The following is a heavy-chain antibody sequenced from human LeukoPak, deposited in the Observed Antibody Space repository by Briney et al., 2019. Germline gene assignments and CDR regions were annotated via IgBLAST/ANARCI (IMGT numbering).Heavy chain of an antibody. J-gene: IGHJ3*02. CDR2: ISYDGSNK. D-gene: IGHD6-13*01. Sequence: GGSLRLSCAASGFTFSSYGMHWVRQAPGKGLEWVAVISYDGSNKYYADSVKGRFTISRDNSKSTLYLQMNSLRAEDTAVYYCAKGIAAAGPDAFDIWGQGTMVTVSS. V-gene: IGHV3-30*18. CDR1: GFTFSSYG. CDR3: AKGIAAAGPDAFDI.